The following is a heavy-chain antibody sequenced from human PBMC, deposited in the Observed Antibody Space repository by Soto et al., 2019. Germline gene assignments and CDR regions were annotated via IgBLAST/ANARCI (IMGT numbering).Heavy chain of an antibody. J-gene: IGHJ5*01. Sequence: TLSLPCTVSGGSLSSVDYYWSWLRQSPGKGLEWIGYNYYSGSTYYKPTLKSPVTISIDTSKNQFSLKLSSVTAADTAVYYCASAGVPSYIHHTWFDCWGQGTLVTVSS. V-gene: IGHV4-30-4*01. CDR3: ASAGVPSYIHHTWFDC. CDR1: GGSLSSVDYY. CDR2: NYYSGST. D-gene: IGHD3-10*01.